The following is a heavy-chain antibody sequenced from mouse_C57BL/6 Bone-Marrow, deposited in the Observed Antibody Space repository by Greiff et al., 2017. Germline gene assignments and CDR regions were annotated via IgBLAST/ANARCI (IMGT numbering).Heavy chain of an antibody. J-gene: IGHJ1*03. CDR2: SRNKANDYTT. CDR3: AREWSPYYYGSSYPYWYFDV. Sequence: DVMLVESGGGLVQSGRSLRLSCATSGFTFSDFYMEWVRQAPGKGLEWIAASRNKANDYTTEYSASVKGRFIVSRDTSQSILYLQMNALRAEDTAMYYCAREWSPYYYGSSYPYWYFDVWGTGTTVTVSS. V-gene: IGHV7-1*01. D-gene: IGHD1-1*01. CDR1: GFTFSDFY.